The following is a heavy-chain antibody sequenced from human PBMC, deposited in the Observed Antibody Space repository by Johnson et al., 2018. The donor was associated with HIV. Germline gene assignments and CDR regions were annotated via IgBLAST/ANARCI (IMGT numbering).Heavy chain of an antibody. CDR2: ISSGGSTI. V-gene: IGHV3-11*04. Sequence: QVLLVESGGGVVQPGRSLRLSCAASGFIFSDYYMSWIRQAPGKGLEWVSYISSGGSTIYYADSVKGRFTISRDNAKNSLYLQMNSLRPEDTAVYYCAKEDPWRRAFDIWGQGTVVTVSS. CDR3: AKEDPWRRAFDI. CDR1: GFIFSDYY. D-gene: IGHD1-1*01. J-gene: IGHJ3*02.